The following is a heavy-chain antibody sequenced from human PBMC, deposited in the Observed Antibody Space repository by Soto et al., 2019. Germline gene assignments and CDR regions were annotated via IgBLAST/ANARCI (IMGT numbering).Heavy chain of an antibody. V-gene: IGHV3-33*01. CDR2: IWYDGSNK. J-gene: IGHJ4*02. D-gene: IGHD4-17*01. CDR3: ARDRGYGDYAMPDKM. CDR1: GFTFSSYG. Sequence: PGGSLRLSCAASGFTFSSYGMHWVRQAPGKGLEWVAVIWYDGSNKYYADSVKGRFTISRDNSKNTLYLQMNSLRAEDTAVYYCARDRGYGDYAMPDKMWGQGTVVTVSS.